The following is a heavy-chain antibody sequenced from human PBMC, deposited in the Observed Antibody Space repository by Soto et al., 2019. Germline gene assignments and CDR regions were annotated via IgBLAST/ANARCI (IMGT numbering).Heavy chain of an antibody. CDR1: GGSISSYY. CDR2: IYYSGST. CDR3: ASPSIAAAGTNNWFDP. J-gene: IGHJ5*02. V-gene: IGHV4-59*05. D-gene: IGHD6-13*01. Sequence: SETLSLTCTVSGGSISSYYWSWIRQPPGKGLEWIGSIYYSGSTYYNPSLKSRVTISVDTSKNQFSLKLSSVTAADTAVYYCASPSIAAAGTNNWFDPWGQGTLVTVSS.